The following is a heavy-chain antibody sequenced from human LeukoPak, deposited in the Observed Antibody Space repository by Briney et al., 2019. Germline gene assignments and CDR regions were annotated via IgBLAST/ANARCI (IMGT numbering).Heavy chain of an antibody. CDR2: IIPIFGTA. CDR1: GGTFSSYA. CDR3: ARGLSYGSYCFDY. Sequence: ASVKVSCKASGGTFSSYAISWVRQAPGQGLEWMGGIIPIFGTANHAQKFQGRVTITADESTSTAYMELSSLRSEDTAVYYCARGLSYGSYCFDYWGQGTLVTVSS. J-gene: IGHJ4*02. V-gene: IGHV1-69*13. D-gene: IGHD1-26*01.